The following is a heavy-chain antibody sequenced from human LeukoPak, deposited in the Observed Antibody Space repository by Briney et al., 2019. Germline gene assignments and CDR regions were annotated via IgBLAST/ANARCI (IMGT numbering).Heavy chain of an antibody. D-gene: IGHD1-26*01. V-gene: IGHV4-39*01. J-gene: IGHJ4*02. CDR1: GGSISSSSYY. CDR3: ARANSGSYPYGY. Sequence: SETLSLTCTVSGGSISSSSYYWGWIRQPPGKGLEWIGSIYYSGSTYYNPSLKSRVTISVDTSKNQFSLKLSSVTAADTAVYYCARANSGSYPYGYWGQGTLVTVSS. CDR2: IYYSGST.